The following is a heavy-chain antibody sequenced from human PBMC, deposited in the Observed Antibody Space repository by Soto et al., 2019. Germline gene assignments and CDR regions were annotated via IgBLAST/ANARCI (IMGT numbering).Heavy chain of an antibody. D-gene: IGHD6-13*01. V-gene: IGHV4-39*01. J-gene: IGHJ5*02. CDR1: GCSISSSSYY. Sequence: SETLSITCTVSGCSISSSSYYWGWIRQPPGKGLEWIGSIYYSGSTYYNPSLKSRVTISVDTSKNQFSLKLSSVTAADTAVYYCASSSWTLNWFDPWGQGTLVTVSS. CDR3: ASSSWTLNWFDP. CDR2: IYYSGST.